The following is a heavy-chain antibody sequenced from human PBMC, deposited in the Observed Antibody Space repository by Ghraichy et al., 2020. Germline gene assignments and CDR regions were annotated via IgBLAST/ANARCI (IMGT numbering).Heavy chain of an antibody. CDR2: INPNSGVT. V-gene: IGHV1-2*02. Sequence: ASVKVSCKASGYTFTGYYVHWVRQAPGQGLEWMGWINPNSGVTNYAQKFQGRVTMTRDTSITTAYMELSRLRSDDTAVYYCARDVTRQLEQVEYWGQGTLVTVSS. D-gene: IGHD1-1*01. CDR3: ARDVTRQLEQVEY. CDR1: GYTFTGYY. J-gene: IGHJ4*02.